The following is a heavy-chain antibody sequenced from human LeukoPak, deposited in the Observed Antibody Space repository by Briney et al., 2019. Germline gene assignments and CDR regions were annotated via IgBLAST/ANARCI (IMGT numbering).Heavy chain of an antibody. J-gene: IGHJ2*01. V-gene: IGHV4-39*01. CDR2: IYYSGNT. Sequence: PSETLSLTCTVSGGSISNSYYYWGWIRQPPGKGLEWIGSIYYSGNTYYNPSLKSRVIISVDTSKKQFSLRLSSVTAADTAVYYCARLRLGMATIEYWYFDLWGRGTLVTVSS. CDR3: ARLRLGMATIEYWYFDL. CDR1: GGSISNSYYY. D-gene: IGHD5-24*01.